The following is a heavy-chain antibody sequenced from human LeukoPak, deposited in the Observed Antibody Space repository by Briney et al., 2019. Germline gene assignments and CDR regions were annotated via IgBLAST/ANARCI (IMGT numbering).Heavy chain of an antibody. V-gene: IGHV4-39*01. CDR1: GGSISSSSYY. CDR3: ARHTLWLNWFDP. CDR2: IYYSGST. D-gene: IGHD3-10*01. J-gene: IGHJ5*02. Sequence: SETLSLTCTVSGGSISSSSYYWGWIRQPPGKGLEWIGSIYYSGSTYYNPSLKSRVTISVDTSKNQFSLKLSSVTAADTAVYYCARHTLWLNWFDPWGQGTLVTVSS.